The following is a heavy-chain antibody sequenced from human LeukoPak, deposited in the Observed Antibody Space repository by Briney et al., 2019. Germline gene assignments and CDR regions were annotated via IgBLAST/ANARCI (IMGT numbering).Heavy chain of an antibody. Sequence: SETLSLTCTLSSGSISSYYWSWIRQPPGKGLEWIGYIYYSGSTNYNPSLKSRVTISVDTSKNQFSLKLSSVTAADTAVYYCARRGYSGLEVDYWGQGTLVTVSS. D-gene: IGHD5-12*01. J-gene: IGHJ4*02. CDR2: IYYSGST. CDR3: ARRGYSGLEVDY. CDR1: SGSISSYY. V-gene: IGHV4-59*08.